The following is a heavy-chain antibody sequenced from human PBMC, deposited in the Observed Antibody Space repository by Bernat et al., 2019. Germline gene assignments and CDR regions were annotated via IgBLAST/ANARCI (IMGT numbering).Heavy chain of an antibody. V-gene: IGHV3-23*01. CDR2: SGGYGGST. J-gene: IGHJ6*03. CDR3: ARGTSTSAPYMDV. CDR1: GFTFSSYA. Sequence: EVQLLESGGGLVQPGESLRLSCAASGFTFSSYAMTWVRQAPGKGLEWVSASGGYGGSTYYADSVKGRFTISRDNSKNSLYLQMNSLRAEDTAVYYCARGTSTSAPYMDVWGKGTTVTVSS.